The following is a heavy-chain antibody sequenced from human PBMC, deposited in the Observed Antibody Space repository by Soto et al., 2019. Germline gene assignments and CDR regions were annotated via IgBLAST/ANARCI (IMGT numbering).Heavy chain of an antibody. J-gene: IGHJ2*01. V-gene: IGHV4-31*03. Sequence: QVQLQESGPGLVKPSQTLSLTCTVSGGSISSGGYYWSWIRQHPGKGLEWIGYIYYSGSTYYNPSHQSRVTISVDTSKNQFSLKLSSVTAADTAVYYCARVSITMIVVGLPDGWYFDLWGRGTLVTVSS. D-gene: IGHD3-22*01. CDR1: GGSISSGGYY. CDR2: IYYSGST. CDR3: ARVSITMIVVGLPDGWYFDL.